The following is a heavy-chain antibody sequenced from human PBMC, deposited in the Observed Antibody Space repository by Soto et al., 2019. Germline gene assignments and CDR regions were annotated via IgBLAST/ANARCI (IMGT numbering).Heavy chain of an antibody. CDR3: ARSQGSSTSLEIYYYYYYGMDV. Sequence: ASVKVSCKASVGTFSSYAISWVRQAPGQGLEWMGGIIPIFGTANYAQKFQGRVTITADESTSTAYMELSSLRSEDTAVYYCARSQGSSTSLEIYYYYYYGMDVWGQGTTVTVSS. D-gene: IGHD2-2*01. CDR2: IIPIFGTA. J-gene: IGHJ6*02. CDR1: VGTFSSYA. V-gene: IGHV1-69*13.